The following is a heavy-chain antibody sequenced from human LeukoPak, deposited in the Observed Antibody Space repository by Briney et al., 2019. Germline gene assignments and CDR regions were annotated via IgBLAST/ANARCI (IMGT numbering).Heavy chain of an antibody. Sequence: SETLSLTCTVSGGSISSGGYYWSWIRQHPGKGLEWIGYIYYSGSTNYNPSLKSRVTISVDTSKNQFSLKLSSVTAADTAVYYCARDKTYYYDSSGAFDIWGQGTMVTVSS. CDR3: ARDKTYYYDSSGAFDI. CDR1: GGSISSGGYY. J-gene: IGHJ3*02. D-gene: IGHD3-22*01. V-gene: IGHV4-61*08. CDR2: IYYSGST.